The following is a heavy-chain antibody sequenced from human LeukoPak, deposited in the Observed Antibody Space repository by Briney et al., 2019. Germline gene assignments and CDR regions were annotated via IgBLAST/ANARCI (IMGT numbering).Heavy chain of an antibody. V-gene: IGHV1-18*01. CDR3: AIFEYSSSWAYFDY. Sequence: ASVKVSCKASDYTFTSYGISWVRQAPGQGLEWMGWISAYNGNTNYAQKLQGRVTMTTDTSTSTAYMELRSLRSDDTAVYYCAIFEYSSSWAYFDYWGQGTLVTVSS. J-gene: IGHJ4*02. CDR2: ISAYNGNT. CDR1: DYTFTSYG. D-gene: IGHD6-6*01.